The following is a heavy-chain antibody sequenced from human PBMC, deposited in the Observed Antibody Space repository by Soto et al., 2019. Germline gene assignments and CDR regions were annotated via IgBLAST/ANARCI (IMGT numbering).Heavy chain of an antibody. CDR1: GFTFSSYE. Sequence: EVQLVASGGGLVQPGGSLRLSCAASGFTFSSYEMNWVRQAPGKGLEWVSYISSSGSTIYFADSVKGRFTISRDNAKNSLYLQMNCLRAEDTAVYYCARKGIAVAGIAFDIWGQGTMVTASS. J-gene: IGHJ3*02. CDR2: ISSSGSTI. V-gene: IGHV3-48*03. D-gene: IGHD6-19*01. CDR3: ARKGIAVAGIAFDI.